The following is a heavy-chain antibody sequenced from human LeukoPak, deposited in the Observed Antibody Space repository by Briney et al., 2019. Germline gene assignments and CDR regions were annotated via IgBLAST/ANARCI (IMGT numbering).Heavy chain of an antibody. CDR2: ISGSGGVT. D-gene: IGHD2-2*02. CDR3: AKDKYTIQRNFFDY. V-gene: IGHV3-23*01. J-gene: IGHJ4*02. CDR1: GFSFSDYA. Sequence: GGSLRLSCAASGFSFSDYAMSWVRQAPGKGLEWVSAISGSGGVTYHAGSVKGRFTISRDNSKDTLYLQMNSLRAEDTAVYYCAKDKYTIQRNFFDYWGQGTLVTVSS.